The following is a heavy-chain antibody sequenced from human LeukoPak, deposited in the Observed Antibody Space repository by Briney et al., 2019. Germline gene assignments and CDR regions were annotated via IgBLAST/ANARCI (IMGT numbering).Heavy chain of an antibody. J-gene: IGHJ4*02. D-gene: IGHD3-3*01. CDR3: TRELLYHYYEY. CDR1: GFTFSSYS. V-gene: IGHV3-21*04. CDR2: ISSSSSYI. Sequence: GGSLRLSCAATGFTFSSYSMNWVRQAPGKGLEWVSSISSSSSYIYYADSVKGRFTISRDNSKNTLYLQMDSLRTEDTAVYYCTRELLYHYYEYWGQGTLVTVSS.